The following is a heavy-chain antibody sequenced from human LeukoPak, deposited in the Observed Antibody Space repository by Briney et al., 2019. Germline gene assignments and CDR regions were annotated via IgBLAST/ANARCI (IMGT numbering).Heavy chain of an antibody. CDR1: GGSISSSSYY. CDR3: ARQADYYGSGSYYVSRRLYYYYMDV. V-gene: IGHV4-39*01. J-gene: IGHJ6*03. D-gene: IGHD3-10*01. CDR2: VHYSGST. Sequence: PSETLSLTCTVSGGSISSSSYYWAWIRQPPGKGLEWIGSVHYSGSTYYNPSLKSRVTISVDTSKNQFSLKLSSVTAADTAVYYCARQADYYGSGSYYVSRRLYYYYMDVWGKGTTVTISS.